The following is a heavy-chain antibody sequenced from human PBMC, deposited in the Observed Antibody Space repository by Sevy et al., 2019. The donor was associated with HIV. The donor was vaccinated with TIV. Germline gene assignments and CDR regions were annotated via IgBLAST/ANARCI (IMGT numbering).Heavy chain of an antibody. D-gene: IGHD3-10*01. Sequence: GGSLRLSCTPSGFTSGDYILTWFRQAPGNGLEWVGFIRSKTYGGTIEYAASVKGRITISRDDSKNIAYLRMNSLKTEDTAVYYCTRTSYYYDSGSYYGMDVWGQGTTVTVSS. CDR3: TRTSYYYDSGSYYGMDV. J-gene: IGHJ6*02. V-gene: IGHV3-49*03. CDR2: IRSKTYGGTI. CDR1: GFTSGDYI.